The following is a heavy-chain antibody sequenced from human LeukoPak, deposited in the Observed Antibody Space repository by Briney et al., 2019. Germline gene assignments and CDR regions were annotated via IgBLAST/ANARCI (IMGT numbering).Heavy chain of an antibody. CDR3: AKCARTPEGGSGWCNWFDP. CDR2: ISASGGT. J-gene: IGHJ5*02. V-gene: IGHV3-23*01. CDR1: RFTFSGYV. Sequence: GGSLRLSCAASRFTFSGYVFNWVRQSPGKGLEWVSAISASGGTYYADFVEGRFTTSRDNSKNTLYLQMNSLRAEDTAMYYCAKCARTPEGGSGWCNWFDPWGQGTLVTVSS. D-gene: IGHD6-19*01.